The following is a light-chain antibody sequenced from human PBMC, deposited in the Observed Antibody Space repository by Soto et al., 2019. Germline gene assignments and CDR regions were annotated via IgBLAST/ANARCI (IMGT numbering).Light chain of an antibody. CDR3: QQSYITPWT. J-gene: IGKJ1*01. CDR2: GAS. CDR1: ASISTF. V-gene: IGKV1-39*01. Sequence: DIRMTQSPSSLSASAGDRVTITCRASASISTFLNWYQQTPGKAPKLLIYGASSLQTGVPSRFSGSGSGTDFTLTISSLQPEDFATYYCQQSYITPWTFGQGTKVGIK.